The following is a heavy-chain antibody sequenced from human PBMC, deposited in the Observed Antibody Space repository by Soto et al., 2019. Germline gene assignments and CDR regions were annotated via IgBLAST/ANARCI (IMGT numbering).Heavy chain of an antibody. CDR1: GGSVSSGSYY. V-gene: IGHV4-61*01. CDR2: IYYSGST. CDR3: ARDNYGDYGSGFSFDY. Sequence: QVQLQESGPGLVKPSETLSLTCTVSGGSVSSGSYYWSWIRQPPGKGLEWIGYIYYSGSTNYNPSLKSRVTISLPTSKNQFSLKPSSVTAADTAVYYCARDNYGDYGSGFSFDYWGQGTLVTVSS. J-gene: IGHJ4*02. D-gene: IGHD4-17*01.